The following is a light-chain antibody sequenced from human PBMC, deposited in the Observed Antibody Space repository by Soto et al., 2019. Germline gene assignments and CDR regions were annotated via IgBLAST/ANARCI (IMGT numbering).Light chain of an antibody. J-gene: IGKJ5*01. CDR3: QQYNNWPS. Sequence: EVVMTQSPATLSVSPGARAPLSCRASKTVSRNLAWYQQRPGQAPRLLIYDISNRATGVPARFSGSGSETEFTLTIRSLQSEDFAVYFCQQYNNWPSFGQGTRLEIK. CDR1: KTVSRN. CDR2: DIS. V-gene: IGKV3-15*01.